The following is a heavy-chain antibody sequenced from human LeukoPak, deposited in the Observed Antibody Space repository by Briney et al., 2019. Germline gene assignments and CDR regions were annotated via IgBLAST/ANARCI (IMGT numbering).Heavy chain of an antibody. CDR2: ISLHSGSI. Sequence: GGSLRLSCAASGFTFDDYAMHWVRQAPGKGLEGVSGISLHSGSIGYADSVKGRFTISRDNAKNSLYLQMNSLRAEDTALYYCAKDIGAVAADAIDYWGQGTLVTVSS. J-gene: IGHJ4*02. V-gene: IGHV3-9*01. CDR1: GFTFDDYA. D-gene: IGHD6-19*01. CDR3: AKDIGAVAADAIDY.